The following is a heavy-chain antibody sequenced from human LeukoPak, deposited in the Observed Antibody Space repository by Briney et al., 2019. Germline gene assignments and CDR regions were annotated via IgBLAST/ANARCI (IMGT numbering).Heavy chain of an antibody. J-gene: IGHJ4*02. CDR1: GYTFTSYG. D-gene: IGHD1-26*01. CDR3: ARTARGIVGATTADY. CDR2: ISAYNGNT. V-gene: IGHV1-18*01. Sequence: VASVKVSCKASGYTFTSYGISWVRQAPGQGLEWMGWISAYNGNTNYAQKLQGRVTMTTDTSTSTAYMELRSLRSDDTAVYYCARTARGIVGATTADYWGQGTLVTVSS.